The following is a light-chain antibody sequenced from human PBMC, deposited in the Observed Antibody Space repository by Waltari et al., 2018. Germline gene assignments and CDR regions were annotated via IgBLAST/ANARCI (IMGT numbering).Light chain of an antibody. V-gene: IGKV3-20*01. CDR2: GAF. CDR3: QHYVRLPVS. J-gene: IGKJ1*01. Sequence: EIVLTQSPGTLSLSPGERATLSCRASQSVGRSLTWYQQKPGQAPRLLIYGAFSRATGIPDRFSGSGSGTDFSLTISRLEPEDFALYYCQHYVRLPVSFGQGTKVDIK. CDR1: QSVGRS.